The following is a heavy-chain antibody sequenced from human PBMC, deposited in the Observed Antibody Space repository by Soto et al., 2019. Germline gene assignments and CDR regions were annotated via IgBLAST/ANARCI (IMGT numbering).Heavy chain of an antibody. D-gene: IGHD5-18*01. CDR1: GFTFSSYA. CDR3: AKDLGYSYGYENAFDI. CDR2: ISGSGGST. J-gene: IGHJ3*02. V-gene: IGHV3-23*01. Sequence: GGSLRLSCAASGFTFSSYAMSWVRQAPGKGLEWVSAISGSGGSTYYADSVKGRFTISRDNSKNTLYLQMNSLRAEDTAVYYCAKDLGYSYGYENAFDIWGQGTMVTVSS.